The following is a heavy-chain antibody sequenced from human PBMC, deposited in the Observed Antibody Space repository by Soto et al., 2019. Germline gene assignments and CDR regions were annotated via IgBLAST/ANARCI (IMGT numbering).Heavy chain of an antibody. V-gene: IGHV3-53*02. CDR2: IYSGGST. CDR1: GFTVSSNY. D-gene: IGHD3-3*01. CDR3: ARVESYYDFWSGYQSSYYGMAV. J-gene: IGHJ6*02. Sequence: EVQLVETGGGLIQPGGSLRLSCAASGFTVSSNYMSWVRQAPGKGLEWVSVIYSGGSTYYADSVKGRFTISRDNSKNTLYLQMNSLRAEDTAVYYCARVESYYDFWSGYQSSYYGMAVWGQGTTVTFSS.